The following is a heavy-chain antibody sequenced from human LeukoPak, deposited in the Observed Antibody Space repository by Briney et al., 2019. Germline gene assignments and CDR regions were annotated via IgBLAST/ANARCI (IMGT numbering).Heavy chain of an antibody. CDR3: ARDYGYSSGWTRNFDY. J-gene: IGHJ4*02. CDR1: GYTFTGYY. D-gene: IGHD6-19*01. Sequence: ASVKVSCKASGYTFTGYYMHWVRQAPGQGLEWMGWISAYNGNTNYAQKLQGRVTMTTDTSTSTAYMELRSLRSDDTAVYYCARDYGYSSGWTRNFDYWGQGTLVTVSS. V-gene: IGHV1-18*04. CDR2: ISAYNGNT.